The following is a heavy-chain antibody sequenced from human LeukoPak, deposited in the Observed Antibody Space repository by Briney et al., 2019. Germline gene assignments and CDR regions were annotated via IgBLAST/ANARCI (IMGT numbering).Heavy chain of an antibody. CDR3: ARQGYDILTGYIDAFDI. V-gene: IGHV4-59*08. J-gene: IGHJ3*02. CDR1: GGSISSYY. Sequence: SETLSLTCTVSGGSISSYYWSWIRQPPGKGLEWIGYISYSGSTNYNPSLESRVTISIDTSKNQFSLKLRSVTAADTAIYYCARQGYDILTGYIDAFDIWGQGIMVTVSS. CDR2: ISYSGST. D-gene: IGHD3-9*01.